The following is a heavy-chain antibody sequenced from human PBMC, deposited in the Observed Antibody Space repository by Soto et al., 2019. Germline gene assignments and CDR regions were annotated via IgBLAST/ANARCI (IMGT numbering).Heavy chain of an antibody. CDR2: IYGDNDK. CDR1: GFSLSNSGVG. V-gene: IGHV2-5*02. J-gene: IGHJ4*02. Sequence: QITLKESGPSPVKPTQTLTVTCTFSGFSLSNSGVGVAWIRQPPGKALEWLALIYGDNDKRYSPSLKTRLTITKDTSKNQVVLTMTNMDPVDTATYYCARGTLHDYGDYDPGTSHVFDSWGQGTLVTVSS. D-gene: IGHD4-17*01. CDR3: ARGTLHDYGDYDPGTSHVFDS.